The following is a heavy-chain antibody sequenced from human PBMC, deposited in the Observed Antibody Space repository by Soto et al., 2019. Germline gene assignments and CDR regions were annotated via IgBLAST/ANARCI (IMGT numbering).Heavy chain of an antibody. CDR2: IYWDDDE. V-gene: IGHV2-5*02. CDR1: GFSLTTGGVG. D-gene: IGHD3-10*01. CDR3: AHSRNLITEDAQVGDFDY. J-gene: IGHJ4*02. Sequence: QITLKESGPTLVNPTQTLTLTCDFSGFSLTTGGVGVGWVRQPPGEALEWLALIYWDDDERYNPSLKTRLTIPKDPSKNQVVLIMTNMDPVDTATYYCAHSRNLITEDAQVGDFDYWGQGTLVTVSS.